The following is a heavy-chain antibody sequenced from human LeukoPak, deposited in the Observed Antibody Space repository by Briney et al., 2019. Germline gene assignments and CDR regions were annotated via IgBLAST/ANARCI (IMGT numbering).Heavy chain of an antibody. CDR3: ARAGCSSTSCYYYYGMDV. V-gene: IGHV4-34*01. J-gene: IGHJ6*04. D-gene: IGHD2-2*01. CDR1: GGSISSYY. CDR2: INHSGST. Sequence: SETLSLTCTVSGGSISSYYWSWIRQPPGKGLEWIGEINHSGSTNYNPSLKSRVTISVDTSKNQFSLKLSSVTAADTAVYYCARAGCSSTSCYYYYGMDVWGKGTTVTVSS.